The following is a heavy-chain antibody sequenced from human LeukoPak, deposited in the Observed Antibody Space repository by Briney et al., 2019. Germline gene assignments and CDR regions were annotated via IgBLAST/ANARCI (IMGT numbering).Heavy chain of an antibody. CDR2: INPNSGGT. CDR3: ARGHIVVVPAATHNWFDP. J-gene: IGHJ5*02. Sequence: ASVKVSCKASGYTFTGYYMHWVRQAPGQGLEWMGWINPNSGGTNYAQKFQGRVTMTRDTSISTAYMELSRLRSDDTAVYYCARGHIVVVPAATHNWFDPWGQGTLVTVSS. CDR1: GYTFTGYY. D-gene: IGHD2-2*01. V-gene: IGHV1-2*02.